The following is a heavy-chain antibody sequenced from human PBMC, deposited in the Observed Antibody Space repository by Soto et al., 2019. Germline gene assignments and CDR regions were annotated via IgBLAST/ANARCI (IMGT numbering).Heavy chain of an antibody. CDR2: IIPIFGTA. CDR1: GGTFSSYA. J-gene: IGHJ5*01. CDR3: ASRGPPTTPVFDS. V-gene: IGHV1-69*13. D-gene: IGHD4-17*01. Sequence: ASVKVSCKASGGTFSSYAISWVRQAPGQGLEWMGGIIPIFGTANYAQKFQGRVTITADESTSTAYMELSSLRSEDTAVYYCASRGPPTTPVFDSWGQGTLVTVSS.